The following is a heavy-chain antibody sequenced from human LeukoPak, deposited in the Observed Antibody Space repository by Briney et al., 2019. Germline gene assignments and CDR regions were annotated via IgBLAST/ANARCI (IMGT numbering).Heavy chain of an antibody. Sequence: SETLSLTCAVYGGSFSGYYWSWIRQPPGKGLEWIGEINHSGSTNYNPSLKSRVTISVDTSKNQFSLKLSSVTAADTAVYCCARSGMTGGAFDIWGQGTMVTVSS. CDR1: GGSFSGYY. J-gene: IGHJ3*02. D-gene: IGHD1-20*01. CDR3: ARSGMTGGAFDI. CDR2: INHSGST. V-gene: IGHV4-34*01.